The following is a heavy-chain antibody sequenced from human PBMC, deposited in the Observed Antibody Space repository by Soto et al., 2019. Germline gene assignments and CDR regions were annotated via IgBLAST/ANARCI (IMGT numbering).Heavy chain of an antibody. V-gene: IGHV4-34*01. Sequence: QVQLQQWGAGPLRPLETLSLTCGVSGGSFGGYYWAGFGRSPGRGLEWIGEINDRGSINYNPSLKSRVSISVDTSKNHYSLNLRSVTAADTAVYYCARESHDILTGPPWVWYFDLWGRGTLVTVSS. D-gene: IGHD3-9*01. J-gene: IGHJ2*01. CDR3: ARESHDILTGPPWVWYFDL. CDR2: INDRGSI. CDR1: GGSFGGYY.